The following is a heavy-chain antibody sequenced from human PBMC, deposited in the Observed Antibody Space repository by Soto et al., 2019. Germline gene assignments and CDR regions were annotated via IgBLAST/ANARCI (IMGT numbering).Heavy chain of an antibody. J-gene: IGHJ4*02. CDR3: ARDSKLGYTAMVYYFDY. Sequence: GGSLRLSCAASGFTFSSYSMNWVRQAPGKGLEWVSYISSSSSTIYYADSVKGRFTISRDNAKNSLYLQMNSLRDEDTAVYYCARDSKLGYTAMVYYFDYWGQGTLVTVSS. V-gene: IGHV3-48*02. CDR1: GFTFSSYS. CDR2: ISSSSSTI. D-gene: IGHD5-18*01.